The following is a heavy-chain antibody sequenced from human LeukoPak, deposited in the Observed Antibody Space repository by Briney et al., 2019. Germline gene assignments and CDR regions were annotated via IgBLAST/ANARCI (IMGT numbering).Heavy chain of an antibody. Sequence: LSGGSLRLSCAASGFTFSSYAMSWVRQAPGKGLEWVSAISGSGGSTYYADSVKGRFTISRDNAKNSVYLQMNSLRAEDTAVYYCGSSGSYYWFDPWGQGTLVTVSS. CDR1: GFTFSSYA. D-gene: IGHD3-10*01. J-gene: IGHJ5*02. CDR2: ISGSGGST. CDR3: GSSGSYYWFDP. V-gene: IGHV3-23*01.